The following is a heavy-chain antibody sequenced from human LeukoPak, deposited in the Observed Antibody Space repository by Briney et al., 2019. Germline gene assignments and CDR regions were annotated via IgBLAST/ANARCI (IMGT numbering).Heavy chain of an antibody. Sequence: SVKVSCKTSGGTFNNSAISWVRQAPGQGLEWLGGIMPLFGTAGHAQKFQGRVTITKDEPTRTVYLELTSLTSDDTAVYYCARDVHGDYGSGWFDPWGQGTLVSVSS. D-gene: IGHD4-17*01. CDR1: GGTFNNSA. J-gene: IGHJ5*02. V-gene: IGHV1-69*05. CDR3: ARDVHGDYGSGWFDP. CDR2: IMPLFGTA.